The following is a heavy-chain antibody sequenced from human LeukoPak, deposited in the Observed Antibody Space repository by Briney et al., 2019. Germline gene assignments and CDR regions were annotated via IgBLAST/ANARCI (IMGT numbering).Heavy chain of an antibody. CDR2: ISAYNGNT. CDR3: ARDTADTAMVRDY. D-gene: IGHD5-18*01. J-gene: IGHJ4*02. Sequence: RASVKVSCKASGYTFSNYDISWVRQAPGQGLEWMGWISAYNGNTNYAQKLQGRVTMTTDPSTSTAYMELRSLRSDDTAVYYCARDTADTAMVRDYRGQGTLVTVSS. CDR1: GYTFSNYD. V-gene: IGHV1-18*01.